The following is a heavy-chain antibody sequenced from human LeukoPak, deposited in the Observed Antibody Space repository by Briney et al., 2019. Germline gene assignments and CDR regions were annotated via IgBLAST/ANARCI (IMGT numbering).Heavy chain of an antibody. V-gene: IGHV3-74*01. D-gene: IGHD2-15*01. J-gene: IGHJ4*02. CDR2: INSDGSYT. Sequence: PGGSLRLSCAASGFTFSSYWMHWVRQAPGKGLVWVSRINSDGSYTSYADSVKGRFTISRDNAKDTLYLQMNSLRAEDTAVYYCARGGYCSGGSCYSYGVSADYWGQGTLVTVSS. CDR1: GFTFSSYW. CDR3: ARGGYCSGGSCYSYGVSADY.